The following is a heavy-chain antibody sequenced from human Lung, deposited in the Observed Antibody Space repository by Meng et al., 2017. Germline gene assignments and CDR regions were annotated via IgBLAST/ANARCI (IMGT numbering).Heavy chain of an antibody. CDR3: ARDKPPNDV. CDR2: MSFDGAQI. Sequence: VELVGAGGGVVQPGVSLRLSCAASGFTFNTYAMHWVRQAPGKGLEWVSLMSFDGAQIYYSDSVRGRFTISRDNSKNTLYLQMNSLRAEDTAVYYCARDKPPNDVWGRGTLVTVSS. J-gene: IGHJ2*01. V-gene: IGHV3-30*01. CDR1: GFTFNTYA.